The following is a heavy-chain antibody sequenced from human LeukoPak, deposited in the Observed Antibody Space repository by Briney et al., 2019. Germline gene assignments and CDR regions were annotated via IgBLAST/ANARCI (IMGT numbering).Heavy chain of an antibody. Sequence: SETLSLTCTVSAGSISSYYWSWIRQPPGKGLEWIGYIYHSGSTYYNPSLKSRVTISVDRSKNQFSLKLSSVTAADTAVYYCARARTILYAFDIWGQGTMVTVSS. CDR3: ARARTILYAFDI. D-gene: IGHD3-9*01. CDR1: AGSISSYY. V-gene: IGHV4-59*12. CDR2: IYHSGST. J-gene: IGHJ3*02.